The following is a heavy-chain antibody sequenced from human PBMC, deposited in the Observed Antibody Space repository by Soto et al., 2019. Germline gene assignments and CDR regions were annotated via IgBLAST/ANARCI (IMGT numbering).Heavy chain of an antibody. V-gene: IGHV1-69*12. CDR3: ARVRVRFLEWLGSEG. J-gene: IGHJ4*02. CDR2: IIPIFGTA. Sequence: QVQLVQSGAEVKKPGSSVKVSCKASGGTFSSYAFSWVRQAPGQGLEWMGGIIPIFGTANYAQKFQGRVTITADESTSTAYMALSILRSEDTAVYYCARVRVRFLEWLGSEGWGQGTLVTVSS. CDR1: GGTFSSYA. D-gene: IGHD3-3*01.